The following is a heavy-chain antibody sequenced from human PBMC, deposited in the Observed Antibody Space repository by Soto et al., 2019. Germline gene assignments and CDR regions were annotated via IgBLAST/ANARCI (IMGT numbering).Heavy chain of an antibody. CDR1: GFTFSSYA. J-gene: IGHJ4*02. Sequence: EVQLLESGGGLVQPGGSLRLSYAASGFTFSSYAMSWVRQAPGKGLEWVSAISGTADSTYYADSVKGRFTISRDNSKNTLYLQMNSLRAEDTAVYYCAKDRLPTDDYWGQGTLVTVSS. CDR3: AKDRLPTDDY. CDR2: ISGTADST. D-gene: IGHD1-1*01. V-gene: IGHV3-23*01.